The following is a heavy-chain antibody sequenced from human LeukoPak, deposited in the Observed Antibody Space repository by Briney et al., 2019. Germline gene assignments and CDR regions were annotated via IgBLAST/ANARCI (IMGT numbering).Heavy chain of an antibody. CDR3: ARGADSSGYSAFDI. CDR1: GFTFSSYG. J-gene: IGHJ3*02. V-gene: IGHV3-33*01. CDR2: IWYDGSNK. Sequence: PGGSLRLSCAAPGFTFSSYGMHWVRQAPGKGLEWVAVIWYDGSNKYYADSVKGRFTISRDNSKNTLYLQMNSLRAEDTAVYYCARGADSSGYSAFDIWGQGTMVTVSS. D-gene: IGHD3-22*01.